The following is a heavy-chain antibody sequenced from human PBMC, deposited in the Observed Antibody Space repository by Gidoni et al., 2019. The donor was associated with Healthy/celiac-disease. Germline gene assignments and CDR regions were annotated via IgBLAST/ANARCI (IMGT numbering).Heavy chain of an antibody. V-gene: IGHV3-48*03. J-gene: IGHJ2*01. Sequence: EVQLVESGGGLVQPGGSLRLSCAASGFTFSSYERNWVRQAPGKGLVVVTYISSSGSTIYYADSVKCRFTRSRDKSKNSLYMQRNSLRAEDTAVYYCARVTTVHWYFDLWGRGTLVTVSS. D-gene: IGHD4-17*01. CDR2: ISSSGSTI. CDR1: GFTFSSYE. CDR3: ARVTTVHWYFDL.